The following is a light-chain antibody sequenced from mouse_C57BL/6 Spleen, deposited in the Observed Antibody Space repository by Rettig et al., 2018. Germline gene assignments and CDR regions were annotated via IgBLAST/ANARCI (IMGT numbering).Light chain of an antibody. CDR3: LKYDEFPYT. V-gene: IGKV14-111*01. Sequence: DIKMTQSPSSMNASLGERVTITCKASQDINRYLSWFQQKPGKSPKTLIYRANRLVDGVPSRFSGSGSGQDYSLTISSLEYEDMGIYFCLKYDEFPYTFGGGTKLEIK. CDR2: RAN. J-gene: IGKJ2*01. CDR1: QDINRY.